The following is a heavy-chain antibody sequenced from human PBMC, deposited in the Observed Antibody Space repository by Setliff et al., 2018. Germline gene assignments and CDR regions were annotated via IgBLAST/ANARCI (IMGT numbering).Heavy chain of an antibody. CDR3: ARDGGEY. CDR1: GFTFSSYG. V-gene: IGHV3-7*01. D-gene: IGHD3-16*01. J-gene: IGHJ4*02. CDR2: IKQDGSEK. Sequence: GGSLRLSCAASGFTFSSYGMHWVRQAPGKGMEWVANIKQDGSEKYYVDSVKGRFTISRDNAKNSLYLQMNSLRAEDTAVYYCARDGGEYWGQGTLVTVSS.